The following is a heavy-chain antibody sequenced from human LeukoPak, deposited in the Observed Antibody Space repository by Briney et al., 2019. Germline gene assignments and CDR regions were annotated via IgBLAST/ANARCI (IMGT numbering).Heavy chain of an antibody. CDR3: ARSSKYFWSGNNEYNWFNP. J-gene: IGHJ5*02. CDR2: INHSGST. Sequence: PSETLSLTCAVYGGSFSGYYWSWIRQPPGKGLEWIGEINHSGSTNYNPSLKSRVTISVDTSKNQFSLKLSSVTAADTAVYYCARSSKYFWSGNNEYNWFNPWGQGTLVTVSS. V-gene: IGHV4-34*01. D-gene: IGHD3-3*01. CDR1: GGSFSGYY.